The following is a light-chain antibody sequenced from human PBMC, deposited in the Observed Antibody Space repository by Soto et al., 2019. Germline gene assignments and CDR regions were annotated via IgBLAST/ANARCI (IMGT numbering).Light chain of an antibody. CDR1: SSDVGGYNY. CDR2: EVT. V-gene: IGLV2-8*01. Sequence: QSALTQPPSASGSPGQSVTISCTGTSSDVGGYNYVSWYQQEPGKAPKLMIYEVTKRPSGVPDRFSGSKSGNTASLTISGLQAEDEADYYCCSYAGSYTPLYVFGTGTKVTVL. J-gene: IGLJ1*01. CDR3: CSYAGSYTPLYV.